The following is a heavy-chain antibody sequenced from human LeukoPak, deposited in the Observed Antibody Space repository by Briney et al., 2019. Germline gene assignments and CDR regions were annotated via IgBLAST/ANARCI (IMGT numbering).Heavy chain of an antibody. V-gene: IGHV3-48*02. Sequence: GGSLRLSCAASGFTFTSSNMNWVRQAPGKGLEWVSYISSSSSTIYYADSVKGRFTISRDNAKNSLYLQMSSLRDEDTAVYYCARLTTLQAGYWGQGTLVTVSS. J-gene: IGHJ4*02. CDR1: GFTFTSSN. D-gene: IGHD4-11*01. CDR3: ARLTTLQAGY. CDR2: ISSSSSTI.